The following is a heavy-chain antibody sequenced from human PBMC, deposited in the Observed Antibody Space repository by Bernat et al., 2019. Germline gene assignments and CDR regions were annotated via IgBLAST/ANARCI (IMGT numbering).Heavy chain of an antibody. Sequence: EVQLVESGGGLVQRGGSLRLSCAAYGFTFSTYWMTWVRQAPGKGLEWVANIQKDGSEKYYVDSVKGRFTISRDNAKNSLYLQMNSLGVEDTAVYYFARFLDYWGQGVLVTVSS. V-gene: IGHV3-7*02. J-gene: IGHJ4*02. CDR1: GFTFSTYW. CDR3: ARFLDY. CDR2: IQKDGSEK.